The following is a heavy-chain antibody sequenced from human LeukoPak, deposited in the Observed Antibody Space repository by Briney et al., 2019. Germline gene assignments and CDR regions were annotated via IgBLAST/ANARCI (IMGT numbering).Heavy chain of an antibody. Sequence: GGSLRFSCAASGFTFSGYAMSWLRQAPGRGLEWVANIKQDGSEKYYVDSVKGRFTISRDNAKNSLYLQMNSLRAEDTAVYYCARDLVRSARYWGQGTLVTVSS. V-gene: IGHV3-7*01. CDR2: IKQDGSEK. D-gene: IGHD2-8*01. CDR1: GFTFSGYA. J-gene: IGHJ4*02. CDR3: ARDLVRSARY.